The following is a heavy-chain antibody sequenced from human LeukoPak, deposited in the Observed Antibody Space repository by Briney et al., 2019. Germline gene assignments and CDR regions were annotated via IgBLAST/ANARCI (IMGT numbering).Heavy chain of an antibody. V-gene: IGHV3-33*01. Sequence: GGSLRLSCAASGFTFSSYGMHWVRQAPGKGLEWVAVIWYDGSNKYYADSVKGRFTISRDNSKNTLYLQMNSLRAEDTAVYYCARDLSGSYYSGLDYWGQGTLVTVSS. CDR1: GFTFSSYG. CDR2: IWYDGSNK. D-gene: IGHD1-26*01. J-gene: IGHJ4*02. CDR3: ARDLSGSYYSGLDY.